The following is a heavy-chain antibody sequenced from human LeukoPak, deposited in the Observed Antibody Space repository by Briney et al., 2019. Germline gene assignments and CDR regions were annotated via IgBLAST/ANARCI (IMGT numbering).Heavy chain of an antibody. CDR3: ARGRYCSGGSCYSDY. CDR2: IYYSGST. Sequence: SETLSLTCTVSGGSISSSSYYWGWIRQPPGKGLEWIGSIYYSGSTYYNPSLKSRVTISVDTSKNQFSLKLSSVTAADTAVYYCARGRYCSGGSCYSDYWGQGTLVTVSS. V-gene: IGHV4-39*07. D-gene: IGHD2-15*01. J-gene: IGHJ4*02. CDR1: GGSISSSSYY.